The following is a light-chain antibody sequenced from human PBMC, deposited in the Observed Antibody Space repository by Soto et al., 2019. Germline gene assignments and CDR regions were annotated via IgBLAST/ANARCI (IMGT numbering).Light chain of an antibody. CDR3: QHYNSYSEA. J-gene: IGKJ1*01. V-gene: IGKV1-5*03. Sequence: DIQMTQSPSTLSGSLGDRVTLTCRASQTISSWLAWYQRKPGKAPRLLIYKASTLKSGVPSRFSGSGSGTEFTLTISSLQPDDFATYYCQHYNSYSEAFGQGTKV. CDR2: KAS. CDR1: QTISSW.